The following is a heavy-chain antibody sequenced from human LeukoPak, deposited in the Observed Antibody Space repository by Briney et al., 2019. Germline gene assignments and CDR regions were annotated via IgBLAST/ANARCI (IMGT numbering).Heavy chain of an antibody. Sequence: GGSLRLSCATSGFTFSNYGMHWVRQAPSKGLEWVAVISFDGSSKFYSDSVKGRFTISRDNSKNTLHLQMESLRTEDTAVYYCATATSGNEDVSEAGGGWFDPWGQGTLVTVSS. CDR3: ATATSGNEDVSEAGGGWFDP. CDR1: GFTFSNYG. V-gene: IGHV3-30*03. D-gene: IGHD2-2*01. J-gene: IGHJ5*02. CDR2: ISFDGSSK.